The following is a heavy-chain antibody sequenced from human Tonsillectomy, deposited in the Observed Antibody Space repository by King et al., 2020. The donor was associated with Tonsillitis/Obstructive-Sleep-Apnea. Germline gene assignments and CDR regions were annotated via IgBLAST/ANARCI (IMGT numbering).Heavy chain of an antibody. CDR3: ARISVAAATGYYYYYMDV. D-gene: IGHD2-15*01. CDR2: MDPSDSYT. V-gene: IGHV5-10-1*01. Sequence: VQLVESGAEVKKPGESLRISCKGSGYSFTSYWITCVRQRPGKGLEWMGRMDPSDSYTNYSPSFQGHFTISADKSISTAYLQWSSLRASDTAMYYCARISVAAATGYYYYYMDVWGKGTTVTVSS. CDR1: GYSFTSYW. J-gene: IGHJ6*03.